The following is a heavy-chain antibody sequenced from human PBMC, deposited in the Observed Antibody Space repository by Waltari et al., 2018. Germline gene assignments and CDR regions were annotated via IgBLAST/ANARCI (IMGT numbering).Heavy chain of an antibody. CDR1: GFTLSSFW. J-gene: IGHJ4*02. Sequence: EVQLVESGGGLVQPGGSLRLSCAASGFTLSSFWMNWVRQTPGKGLEWVDGKKKDGSEKYYAESVKGRFTSSRDNAKNSLYLQMNSLRAEDTAVYYCATSGWYCFDYWGQGTLVTVSS. D-gene: IGHD6-19*01. CDR2: KKKDGSEK. CDR3: ATSGWYCFDY. V-gene: IGHV3-7*01.